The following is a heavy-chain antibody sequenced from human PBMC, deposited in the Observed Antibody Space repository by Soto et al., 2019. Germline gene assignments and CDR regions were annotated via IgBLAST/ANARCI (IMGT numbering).Heavy chain of an antibody. CDR1: GDSISSGGYY. CDR2: IYYSGST. Sequence: PSETLSLTCTVSGDSISSGGYYWSWIRQHPVKGLEWIGYIYYSGSTYYNPSLKSRFIISVDSSKNQFSLKLSSVTAADTAVYYCARGSTVAAILFDYWGQGTLVTVSS. D-gene: IGHD2-15*01. J-gene: IGHJ4*02. CDR3: ARGSTVAAILFDY. V-gene: IGHV4-31*03.